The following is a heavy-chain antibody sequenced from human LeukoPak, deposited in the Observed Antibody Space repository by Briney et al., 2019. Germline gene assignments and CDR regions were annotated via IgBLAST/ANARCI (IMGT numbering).Heavy chain of an antibody. Sequence: ASVKVSCKASGGTFSSYAISWVRQAPGQGLEWMGGIIPIFGTANYAQKFQGRVTITTDESTSTVYMELSSLRSEDTAVYYCAMATIRTYYYYMDVWGKGTTVTVSS. J-gene: IGHJ6*03. V-gene: IGHV1-69*05. D-gene: IGHD5-24*01. CDR3: AMATIRTYYYYMDV. CDR2: IIPIFGTA. CDR1: GGTFSSYA.